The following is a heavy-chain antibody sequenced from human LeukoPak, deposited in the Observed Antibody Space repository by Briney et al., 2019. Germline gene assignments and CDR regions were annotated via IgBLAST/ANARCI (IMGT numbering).Heavy chain of an antibody. CDR2: ISYDGSNK. CDR1: GFTFSSYG. J-gene: IGHJ4*02. CDR3: AKDDRGNEAPFDY. Sequence: GGSLRPSCAASGFTFSSYGMHWVRQAPGKGLEWVAVISYDGSNKYYADSVKGRFTISRDNSKNTLHLQMNSLRAEDTAVYYCAKDDRGNEAPFDYWGQGTLVTVSS. V-gene: IGHV3-30*18.